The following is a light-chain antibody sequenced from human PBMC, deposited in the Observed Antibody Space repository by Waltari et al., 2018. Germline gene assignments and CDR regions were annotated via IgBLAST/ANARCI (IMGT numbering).Light chain of an antibody. J-gene: IGLJ3*02. CDR2: ANR. CDR1: SSNLGAGYD. Sequence: QSVLTQPPSVSGAPGQRVTISCTGSSSNLGAGYDVHWYLPLQGTAPKLLIYANRNRPSGVPDRFSGSKSGTSASLAITGLQPEDEADYYCQSYDSSLSGRPWVFGGGTKLTVL. V-gene: IGLV1-40*01. CDR3: QSYDSSLSGRPWV.